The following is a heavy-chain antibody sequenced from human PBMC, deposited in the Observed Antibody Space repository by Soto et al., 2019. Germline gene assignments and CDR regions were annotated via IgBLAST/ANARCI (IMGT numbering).Heavy chain of an antibody. CDR2: IYYSGSA. Sequence: SETLSLTCTVSGGSISSSSHYWAWIRQPPGKGLEWLGNIYYSGSAYYNPSLKSRLTISVDPSKNQFSLKLGSVTAADTAVHYCARQTGGSSWTDSWGQGTLVTVSS. D-gene: IGHD6-13*01. CDR1: GGSISSSSHY. J-gene: IGHJ5*02. CDR3: ARQTGGSSWTDS. V-gene: IGHV4-39*01.